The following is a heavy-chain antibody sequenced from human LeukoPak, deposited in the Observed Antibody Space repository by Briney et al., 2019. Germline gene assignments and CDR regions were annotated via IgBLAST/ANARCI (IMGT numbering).Heavy chain of an antibody. Sequence: SVKVSCKASGGTFSSYAISWVRQAPGQGLEWMGGIIPIFGAANYAQKFQGRVTITADESTSTAYMELSSLRSEDTAVYYCARGGGYDSSGYFDAFDIWGQGTMVTVSS. J-gene: IGHJ3*02. CDR2: IIPIFGAA. D-gene: IGHD3-22*01. CDR1: GGTFSSYA. CDR3: ARGGGYDSSGYFDAFDI. V-gene: IGHV1-69*13.